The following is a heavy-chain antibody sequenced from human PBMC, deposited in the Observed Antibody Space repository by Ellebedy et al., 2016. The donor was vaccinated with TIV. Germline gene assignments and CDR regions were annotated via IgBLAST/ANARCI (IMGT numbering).Heavy chain of an antibody. D-gene: IGHD5-18*01. V-gene: IGHV3-7*01. J-gene: IGHJ6*02. Sequence: GESLKISXAASGFTFSSYWMTWVRQAPGKGLEWVANIKHDGSEKYYADSVKGRFTISRDNSKNTLYLQMNSLRAEDTAVYYCAREGYSNGMDVWGQGTTVTVSS. CDR1: GFTFSSYW. CDR2: IKHDGSEK. CDR3: AREGYSNGMDV.